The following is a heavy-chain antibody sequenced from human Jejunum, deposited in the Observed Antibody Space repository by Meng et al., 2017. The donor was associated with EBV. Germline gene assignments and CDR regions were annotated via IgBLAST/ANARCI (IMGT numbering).Heavy chain of an antibody. D-gene: IGHD3-22*01. CDR3: ARHRDDYDSSGYYFDQ. V-gene: IGHV4-39*01. CDR2: MSYIGST. CDR1: ASHTSRSRYF. Sequence: SGSCSVNPPGTHALPGSTHASHTSRSRYFWGWIRQPPGKGLDWHVTMAHRSGMSYIGSTYYNPSLKIRVTISADASEKQFSLQLTSVTAADTSVYYCARHRDDYDSSGYYFDQWGQGTLVTVSS. J-gene: IGHJ4*02.